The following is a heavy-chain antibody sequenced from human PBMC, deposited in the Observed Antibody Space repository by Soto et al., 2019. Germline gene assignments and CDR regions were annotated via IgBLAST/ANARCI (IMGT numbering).Heavy chain of an antibody. D-gene: IGHD2-2*01. V-gene: IGHV3-21*01. CDR2: ISSSSSYI. CDR3: ARGSDEGYCSSTSCYGSAY. CDR1: GFTFSSYS. Sequence: PGGSLRLSCAASGFTFSSYSMNWVRQAPGKGLEWVSSISSSSSYIYYADSVKGRFTISRDNAKNSLYLQMNSLRAEDTAVYYCARGSDEGYCSSTSCYGSAYWGQGTLVTVSS. J-gene: IGHJ4*02.